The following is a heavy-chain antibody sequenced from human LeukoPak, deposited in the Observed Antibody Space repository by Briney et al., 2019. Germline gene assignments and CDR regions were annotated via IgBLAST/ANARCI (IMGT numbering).Heavy chain of an antibody. CDR3: AREPGVNMYYFDY. CDR2: IDPSGGST. Sequence: GASVKVSCKASGYTFTSYYMHWVRQAPGQGLEWMGIIDPSGGSTSYAQKFQGRVTVTRDTYTSTVYMELSSLRSEDTAVYYCAREPGVNMYYFDYWGQGTLVTVSS. J-gene: IGHJ4*02. CDR1: GYTFTSYY. D-gene: IGHD1/OR15-1a*01. V-gene: IGHV1-46*01.